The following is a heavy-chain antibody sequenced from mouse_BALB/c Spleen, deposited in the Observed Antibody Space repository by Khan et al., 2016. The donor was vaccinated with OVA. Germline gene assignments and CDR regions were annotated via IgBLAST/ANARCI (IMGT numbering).Heavy chain of an antibody. CDR1: GYTFTSYY. Sequence: QVRLQQSGAELVKPGASVRLSCKASGYTFTSYYLYWVKQRPGQGLEWIGDINPSNGGTNFNEKFKSKATLTVDKSSSTAYMQLSSLTSEDSAVYYCTRSGYGTFAYWGQGTLGTVSA. CDR2: INPSNGGT. J-gene: IGHJ3*01. CDR3: TRSGYGTFAY. V-gene: IGHV1S81*02. D-gene: IGHD2-1*01.